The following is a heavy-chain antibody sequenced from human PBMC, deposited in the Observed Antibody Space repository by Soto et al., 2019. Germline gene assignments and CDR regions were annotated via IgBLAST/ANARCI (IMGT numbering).Heavy chain of an antibody. Sequence: SETLSLTCAVYGGSFSGYYWSWIRQPPGKGLEWIGEINHSGSTNYNPSLKSRVTISVDTSKNQFSLKLSSVTAADTAVYYCARDLPIRPPSSHLWFGKNDAFDIWGQGTMVTVSS. V-gene: IGHV4-34*01. CDR2: INHSGST. D-gene: IGHD3-10*01. J-gene: IGHJ3*02. CDR1: GGSFSGYY. CDR3: ARDLPIRPPSSHLWFGKNDAFDI.